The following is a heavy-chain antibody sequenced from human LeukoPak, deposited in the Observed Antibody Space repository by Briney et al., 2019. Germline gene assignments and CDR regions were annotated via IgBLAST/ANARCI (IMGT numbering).Heavy chain of an antibody. CDR2: IYYSGST. Sequence: SSETLSLTCTVSGGSISSSSYYWGWIRQPPGKGLEWIGSIYYSGSTYYNPSLKSRVTISVGTSKNQFSLKLSSVTAADTAVYYCATPPSIRAVGLTEYFQHWGQGTLVTVSS. J-gene: IGHJ1*01. D-gene: IGHD3-10*01. V-gene: IGHV4-39*01. CDR3: ATPPSIRAVGLTEYFQH. CDR1: GGSISSSSYY.